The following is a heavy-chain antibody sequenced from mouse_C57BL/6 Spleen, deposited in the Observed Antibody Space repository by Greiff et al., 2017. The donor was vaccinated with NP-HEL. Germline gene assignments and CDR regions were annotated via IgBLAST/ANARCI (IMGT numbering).Heavy chain of an antibody. D-gene: IGHD5-1*01. J-gene: IGHJ2*01. V-gene: IGHV1-15*01. CDR1: GYTFTDYE. CDR2: IDPETGGT. Sequence: QVHVKQSGAELVRPGASVTLSCKASGYTFTDYEMHWVKQTPVHGLEWIGAIDPETGGTAYNQKFKGKAILTADKSSSTAYMELRSLTSEDSAVYYCTRWGGYLPYYLDYWGQGTTLTVSS. CDR3: TRWGGYLPYYLDY.